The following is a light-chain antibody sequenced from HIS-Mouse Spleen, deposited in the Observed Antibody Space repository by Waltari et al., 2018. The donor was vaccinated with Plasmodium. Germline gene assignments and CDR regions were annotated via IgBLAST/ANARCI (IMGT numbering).Light chain of an antibody. CDR1: QDSSNY. V-gene: IGKV1-33*01. Sequence: DLQMTQSPSSLSASVGDRVTITCQASQDSSNYLNWYQQKPGKAPKLLIYDSSNLETGVPSRFSGSGSGTDFTFTISSLQPEDIATYYCQQYDNLPPLFTFGPGTKVDIK. CDR3: QQYDNLPPLFT. CDR2: DSS. J-gene: IGKJ3*01.